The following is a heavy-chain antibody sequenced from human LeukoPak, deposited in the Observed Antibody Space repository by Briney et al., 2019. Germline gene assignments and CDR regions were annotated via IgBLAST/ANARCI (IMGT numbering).Heavy chain of an antibody. Sequence: ASVKVSCKAFGYTFNHHGISWVRQAPGQGLEWMGWVSCFNGDTHYAQKFQGRVTMTRDTSTTTAYMELRNLRSDDTALYYCARDPTNTSGRYAYHDYWGQGTLVTVSS. CDR3: ARDPTNTSGRYAYHDY. J-gene: IGHJ4*02. CDR1: GYTFNHHG. V-gene: IGHV1-18*04. CDR2: VSCFNGDT. D-gene: IGHD6-19*01.